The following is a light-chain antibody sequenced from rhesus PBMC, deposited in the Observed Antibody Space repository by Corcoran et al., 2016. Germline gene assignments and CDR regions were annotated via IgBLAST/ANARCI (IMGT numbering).Light chain of an antibody. CDR3: QQRNNYPVT. V-gene: IGKV1-25*01. CDR2: RAS. Sequence: DIQMTQSPPSLSASVGDRVTITCRASQGISSSLAWYQQKPGKAPKLLFYRASTLQSGVPSRFSGSGSGTDFTLPISSLQSEDLATYYCQQRNNYPVTFGGGTKVEI. CDR1: QGISSS. J-gene: IGKJ4*01.